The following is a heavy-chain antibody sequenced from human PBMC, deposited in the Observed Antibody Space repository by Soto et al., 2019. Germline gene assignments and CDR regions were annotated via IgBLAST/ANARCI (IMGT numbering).Heavy chain of an antibody. CDR2: IKKDGSKI. CDR3: ARDVSPGSSSLYLDAFDI. Sequence: PGGSLRLSCAASGFSFGSSWMTWVRQAPGKGLEWVANIKKDGSKINYLDSVRGRFTVSRDNAKNSLYLEMNSLRAEDTALYYCARDVSPGSSSLYLDAFDIRGQGTMVTISS. CDR1: GFSFGSSW. D-gene: IGHD6-13*01. J-gene: IGHJ3*02. V-gene: IGHV3-7*05.